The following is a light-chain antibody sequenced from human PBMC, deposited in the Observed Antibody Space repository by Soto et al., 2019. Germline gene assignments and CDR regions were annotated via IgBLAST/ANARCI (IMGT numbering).Light chain of an antibody. V-gene: IGKV1-5*01. J-gene: IGKJ1*01. CDR1: HSINDG. CDR2: DAS. CDR3: QQYHVFW. Sequence: IKMTQSTSKLSRSVEDRGTITCRARHSINDGLAWYQQEPGKAPKLLIYDASSLESGVPSRFSGGGSGTEFSLIINGLQPEDFATCYCQQYHVFWFGQGTKVDIK.